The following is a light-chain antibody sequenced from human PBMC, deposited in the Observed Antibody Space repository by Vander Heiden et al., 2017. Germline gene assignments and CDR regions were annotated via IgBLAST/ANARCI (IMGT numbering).Light chain of an antibody. CDR1: QSVGSNY. V-gene: IGKV3-20*01. CDR2: GTS. J-gene: IGKJ4*01. Sequence: TVFTQSPGALYFSPRECAPLSCRASQSVGSNYLARYQQKPGQVPRLLMYGTSTRATGIPDRFSGSGSGTDFTLTSSRLEPEDFAVYYCQQYGDSFLTFGGGTKVEIK. CDR3: QQYGDSFLT.